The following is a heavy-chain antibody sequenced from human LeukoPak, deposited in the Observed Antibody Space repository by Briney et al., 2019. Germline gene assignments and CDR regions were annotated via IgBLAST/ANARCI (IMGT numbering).Heavy chain of an antibody. CDR3: ARHGYSNYGVNWFDP. CDR2: IYYSGST. Sequence: SETLSLTCTVSGGSISSSSYYWGWIRQPPGKGLEWIGSIYYSGSTYYNPSLKSRVTISVDTSKNQFSLKLSSVTAADTAVYYCARHGYSNYGVNWFDPWGQGTLVTASS. CDR1: GGSISSSSYY. V-gene: IGHV4-39*01. D-gene: IGHD4-11*01. J-gene: IGHJ5*02.